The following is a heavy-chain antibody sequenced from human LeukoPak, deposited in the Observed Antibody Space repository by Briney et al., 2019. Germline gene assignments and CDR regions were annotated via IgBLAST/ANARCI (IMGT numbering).Heavy chain of an antibody. CDR1: GYTFTGYY. J-gene: IGHJ5*02. CDR3: ARAPPITRGPFDP. CDR2: INPNSGGT. Sequence: ASVKVSCKASGYTFTGYYMHWVRQAPGQGLEWMGWINPNSGGTIYAQKFQGRVSMTRDTSISTVYMELSRLRSDDTAVYYCARAPPITRGPFDPWGQGTRVSVSS. V-gene: IGHV1-2*02. D-gene: IGHD3-10*01.